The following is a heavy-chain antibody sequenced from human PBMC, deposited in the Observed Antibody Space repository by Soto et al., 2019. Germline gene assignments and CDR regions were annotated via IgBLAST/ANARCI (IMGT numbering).Heavy chain of an antibody. D-gene: IGHD3-10*01. Sequence: QITLKESGPTLVKPTQTLTLTCTFSGFSLSTSGVGVGWIRQPPGKALEWLALIYWDDDESYSPSLRSRLTITKDTSKNQVVLSMTTMDPVDTATYYCAHRRTGCFDSWGQGTLVTVSS. J-gene: IGHJ4*02. CDR3: AHRRTGCFDS. V-gene: IGHV2-5*02. CDR1: GFSLSTSGVG. CDR2: IYWDDDE.